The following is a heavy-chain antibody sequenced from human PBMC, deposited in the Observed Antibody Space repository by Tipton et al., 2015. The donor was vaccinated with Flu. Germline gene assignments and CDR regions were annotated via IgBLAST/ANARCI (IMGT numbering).Heavy chain of an antibody. J-gene: IGHJ5*02. V-gene: IGHV4-30-4*01. Sequence: TLSLTCTVSGGSISSGDDYWSWIRQPPGKGLEWIGYISNSGSTRYSPSLESRLILSLDTSKNQLSLRLNSVTAAGTAVYYCARDRRSLLDRWGQGTLVTVSS. CDR3: ARDRRSLLDR. D-gene: IGHD2-21*01. CDR2: ISNSGST. CDR1: GGSISSGDDY.